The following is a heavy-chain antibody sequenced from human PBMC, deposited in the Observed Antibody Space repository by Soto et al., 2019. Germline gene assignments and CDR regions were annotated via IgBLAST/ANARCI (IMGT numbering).Heavy chain of an antibody. CDR2: IYYSGST. D-gene: IGHD1-26*01. CDR1: GGSISSYY. CDR3: ARGRGSSDY. J-gene: IGHJ4*02. V-gene: IGHV4-59*01. Sequence: QVQLQESGPGLVKPSETLSLTCTVSGGSISSYYWSWIRQPPGKGLEWIGYIYYSGSTNYNPSLKXRXTXXVDTSKNQFSLKLSSVTAADTAVYYCARGRGSSDYWGQGTLVTVSS.